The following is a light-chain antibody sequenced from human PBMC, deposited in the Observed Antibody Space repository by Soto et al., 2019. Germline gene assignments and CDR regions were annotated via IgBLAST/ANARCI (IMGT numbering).Light chain of an antibody. Sequence: QSVLAQPASVAGSPRQSITISCTGTTDDVGAYNSVSWYQQLPHKAPQVILYKGTQRPSGVSSRFSGSTSGNAASLTISGLQADDEADYFCCSSAPESTYVFGTGTKV. CDR3: CSSAPESTYV. J-gene: IGLJ1*01. V-gene: IGLV2-23*01. CDR2: KGT. CDR1: TDDVGAYNS.